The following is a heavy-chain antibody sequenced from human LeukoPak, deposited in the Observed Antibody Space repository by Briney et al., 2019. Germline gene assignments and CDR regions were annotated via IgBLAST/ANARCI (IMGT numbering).Heavy chain of an antibody. J-gene: IGHJ4*02. D-gene: IGHD3-16*02. V-gene: IGHV3-7*01. CDR3: ARDGEMDDYVWGSYR. CDR2: IKQAGSEK. Sequence: GGSLRLSCAATGFTFSSYWMSCVRQAPGKRLQWVSNIKQAGSEKYYVDSVKGRFTISRDNAKNSRCLQMSSLRAEDTAVYSCARDGEMDDYVWGSYRWGQGPLVTVSS. CDR1: GFTFSSYW.